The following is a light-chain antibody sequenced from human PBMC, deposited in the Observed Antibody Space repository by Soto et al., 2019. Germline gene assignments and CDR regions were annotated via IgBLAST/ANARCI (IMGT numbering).Light chain of an antibody. J-gene: IGLJ1*01. CDR2: GNS. CDR1: SSNIGAGYD. V-gene: IGLV1-40*01. CDR3: QSYDMSLSGSV. Sequence: QSVLTQAPSVSGAPGQRVTITCTVSSSNIGAGYDVHWYQQLPGTAPKLLIYGNSNRPSGVPDRFSGSKSGTSASLAITGLQAEDEADYYCQSYDMSLSGSVFGTGTKLTVL.